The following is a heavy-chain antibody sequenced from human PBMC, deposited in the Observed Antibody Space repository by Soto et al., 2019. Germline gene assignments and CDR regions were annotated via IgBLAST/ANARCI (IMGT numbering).Heavy chain of an antibody. CDR2: IASHDGST. J-gene: IGHJ4*02. Sequence: ASVKVSCKASGYTFTSYGLNWVRRAPGQGLEWMGRIASHDGSTVSAQSFQGRLTLTRDTFTSTAYLELGALTSDDTGLYFCWRNDGDDSTNFWGQGTLVTVSS. D-gene: IGHD3-22*01. CDR1: GYTFTSYG. CDR3: WRNDGDDSTNF. V-gene: IGHV1-18*04.